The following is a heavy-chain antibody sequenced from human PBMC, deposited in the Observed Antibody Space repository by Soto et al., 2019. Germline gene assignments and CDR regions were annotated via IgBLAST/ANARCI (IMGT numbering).Heavy chain of an antibody. Sequence: PSDTLSLKYITFGSTISSYYWNWIRQSPGKGLEWVGYMYYGRSTNYNPSLKSRVTISGDTSKNQFSLKLSSVTAADTAVYYCARSTGYGDSYFDYWGQG. CDR1: GSTISSYY. CDR2: MYYGRST. D-gene: IGHD4-17*01. V-gene: IGHV4-59*01. J-gene: IGHJ4*02. CDR3: ARSTGYGDSYFDY.